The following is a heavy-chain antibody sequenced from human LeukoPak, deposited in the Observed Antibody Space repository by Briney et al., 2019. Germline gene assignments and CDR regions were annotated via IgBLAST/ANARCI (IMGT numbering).Heavy chain of an antibody. J-gene: IGHJ6*04. CDR2: IYIDGTT. Sequence: GGSLRLSCGASGLTVSNNYMTWVRQVPGKGLKWVAIIYIDGTTYYADSVKGRFTISRDNAKNSLYLQMNSLRAEDTAVYYCAELGITMIGGVWGKGTTVTISS. CDR1: GLTVSNNY. V-gene: IGHV3-66*01. D-gene: IGHD3-10*02. CDR3: AELGITMIGGV.